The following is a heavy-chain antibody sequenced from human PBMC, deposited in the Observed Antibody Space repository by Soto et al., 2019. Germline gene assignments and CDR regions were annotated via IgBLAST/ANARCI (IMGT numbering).Heavy chain of an antibody. CDR3: ARGTMAVNFDY. CDR2: IYSGGST. V-gene: IGHV3-53*01. Sequence: GGSLRLSCAASGFTVSSNYMSWVRQAPGKALEWVSVIYSGGSTNYADAVKGRVTISRDNSKNTLYLQMHSLRAEDTAVYYCARGTMAVNFDYWGQGTLVTVSS. J-gene: IGHJ4*02. CDR1: GFTVSSNY. D-gene: IGHD6-19*01.